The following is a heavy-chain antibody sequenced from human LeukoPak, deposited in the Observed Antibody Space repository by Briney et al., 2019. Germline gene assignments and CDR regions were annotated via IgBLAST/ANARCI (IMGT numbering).Heavy chain of an antibody. J-gene: IGHJ3*02. CDR2: IYYSGST. Sequence: SETLSLTCTVSGGSISSSSYYWGWIRQPPGKGLEWIGSIYYSGSTYYNPSLKSRVTISVDTSKHQFSLKLSSVTAADTAVYYCARRNSNYNNAFDIWGQGTMVTVSS. V-gene: IGHV4-39*01. CDR1: GGSISSSSYY. CDR3: ARRNSNYNNAFDI. D-gene: IGHD4-4*01.